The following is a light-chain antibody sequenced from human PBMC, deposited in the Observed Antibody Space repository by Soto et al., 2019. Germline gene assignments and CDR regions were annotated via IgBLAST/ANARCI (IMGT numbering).Light chain of an antibody. CDR1: QSVSSN. J-gene: IGKJ1*01. V-gene: IGKV3-20*01. Sequence: IVMTQSPRALSVSQGESAPLSCRASQSVSSNLAWYQQKPGQAPRLLIYGASTRATGIPARFSGSGSGTDFTLTISRLEPEDFAVYYCQQYGRSPTTFGQGTKVDI. CDR3: QQYGRSPTT. CDR2: GAS.